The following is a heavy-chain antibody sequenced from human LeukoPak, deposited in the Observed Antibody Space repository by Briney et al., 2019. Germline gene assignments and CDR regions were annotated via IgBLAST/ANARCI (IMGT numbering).Heavy chain of an antibody. D-gene: IGHD3-10*01. V-gene: IGHV4-39*01. CDR1: GGSISSSSYY. CDR2: IYYSGST. Sequence: PSETLSLTCTVSGGSISSSSYYWGWIRQPPGKGLEWIGSIYYSGSTYYNPSLKSRVTISVDTSKNQFSLKLHSVTAADTAVYYCARVLLWFGEEYFDYWGQGTLVTVSS. CDR3: ARVLLWFGEEYFDY. J-gene: IGHJ4*02.